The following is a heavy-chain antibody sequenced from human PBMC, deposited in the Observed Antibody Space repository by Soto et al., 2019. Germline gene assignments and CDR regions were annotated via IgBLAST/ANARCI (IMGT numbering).Heavy chain of an antibody. J-gene: IGHJ3*02. D-gene: IGHD3-16*01. CDR2: IKQDGSER. Sequence: GGSLRLSCEASGFAYSSHWMNWVRQTPGKGLEWVANIKQDGSERYYVDSVKGRFTISRDNAKNSLFLQMNSLRGEDTAVYYCARSSLGAFDIWGQGTMVTVSS. V-gene: IGHV3-7*01. CDR1: GFAYSSHW. CDR3: ARSSLGAFDI.